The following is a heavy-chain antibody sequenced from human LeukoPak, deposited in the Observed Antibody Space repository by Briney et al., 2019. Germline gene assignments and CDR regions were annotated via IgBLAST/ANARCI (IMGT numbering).Heavy chain of an antibody. CDR3: ARETGIAAADRYYYYMDV. Sequence: GGSLRLSCAASGFTFSSYEMNWVSQAPGKGLEWVSYISSSGSTIYYADCVKGRFTISRDNSKNTLYLQMNSLRAEDTAVYYCARETGIAAADRYYYYMDVWGKGTTVTVSS. CDR1: GFTFSSYE. V-gene: IGHV3-48*03. D-gene: IGHD6-13*01. CDR2: ISSSGSTI. J-gene: IGHJ6*03.